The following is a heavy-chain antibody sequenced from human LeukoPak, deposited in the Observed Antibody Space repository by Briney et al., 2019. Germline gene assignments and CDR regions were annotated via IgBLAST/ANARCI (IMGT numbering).Heavy chain of an antibody. V-gene: IGHV3-23*01. D-gene: IGHD3-16*01. Sequence: VGCLRLSCAAPGFTFNNFAMSWVRRAPGQGLEWVSGVSGSGDSTYYADSAKGRFTISRDNSKNTLYLQMNSLRAEDTAVYYFAKGCASVPYFHNYWGQGTLVTDSS. CDR3: AKGCASVPYFHNY. CDR1: GFTFNNFA. J-gene: IGHJ4*02. CDR2: VSGSGDST.